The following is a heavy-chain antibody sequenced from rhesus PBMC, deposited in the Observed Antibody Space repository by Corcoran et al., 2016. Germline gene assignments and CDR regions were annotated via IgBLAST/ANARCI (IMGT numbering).Heavy chain of an antibody. CDR2: ISGSSGST. D-gene: IGHD3-16*01. J-gene: IGHJ3*01. CDR3: ARVDSGSYYPDAFDF. CDR1: GGSFSGYY. V-gene: IGHV4-165*01. Sequence: QVQLQESGPGLVKPSETLSLTCAVSGGSFSGYYWGWLRQPPGKGLEWIGYISGSSGSTDYHPSLKSRVTISTDTSKNQFSLKLSSVTAADTALYYCARVDSGSYYPDAFDFWGQGLRVTVSS.